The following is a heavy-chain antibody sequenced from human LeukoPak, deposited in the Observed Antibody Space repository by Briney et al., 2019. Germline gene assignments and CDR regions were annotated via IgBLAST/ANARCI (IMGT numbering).Heavy chain of an antibody. CDR1: GYTFTGYY. J-gene: IGHJ5*02. D-gene: IGHD3-10*01. Sequence: GASVTVSSKASGYTFTGYYMHWVRQAPGQGLEWMGWINPNSGGTNYAQKLQGRVTMNTDTSTSTAYMELRSLRSDDTAVYYCARVFFFGEFWFDPWGQGTLVTVSS. V-gene: IGHV1-2*02. CDR2: INPNSGGT. CDR3: ARVFFFGEFWFDP.